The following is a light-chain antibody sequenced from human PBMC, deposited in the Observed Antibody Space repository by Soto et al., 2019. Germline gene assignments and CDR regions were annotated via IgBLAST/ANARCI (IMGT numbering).Light chain of an antibody. Sequence: EIVLTQSPATLSLSPGGRATLSCRASQSVSSYLAWYQRKPGQAPRLLIYDASSRATGVPGRFSGSGSGTDFTLTISSLEPEDFAVYYCQQRSNWPRTFGQGTKVEIK. J-gene: IGKJ1*01. CDR2: DAS. CDR1: QSVSSY. CDR3: QQRSNWPRT. V-gene: IGKV3-11*01.